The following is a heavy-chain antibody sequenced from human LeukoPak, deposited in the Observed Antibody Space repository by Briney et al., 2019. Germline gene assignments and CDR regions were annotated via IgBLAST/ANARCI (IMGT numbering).Heavy chain of an antibody. CDR1: GFSFNSDW. Sequence: GGSLRLSCAASGFSFNSDWMDWVRQAPGKGLEWVANIKHDESEKNYLDSVKGRFTISRDNAQNSLYLQMNGLRVEDTAVYYCTRRLDDWGRGTLVTVSS. D-gene: IGHD3-16*01. V-gene: IGHV3-7*01. CDR2: IKHDESEK. CDR3: TRRLDD. J-gene: IGHJ4*02.